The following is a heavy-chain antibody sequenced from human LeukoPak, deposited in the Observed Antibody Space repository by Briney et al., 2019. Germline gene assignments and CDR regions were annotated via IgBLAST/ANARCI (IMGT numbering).Heavy chain of an antibody. CDR3: VRASRTVYNTFDS. D-gene: IGHD5-24*01. J-gene: IGHJ4*02. V-gene: IGHV3-74*01. CDR1: EFTFSNHW. CDR2: VSPDGSTT. Sequence: PGGSLRLSCAASEFTFSNHWMHWVRQAPGKGLEWVSRVSPDGSTTLYADSVRGRFTISRDNAKNTLYLQMNSLRAVDTAVYHCVRASRTVYNTFDSWGQGALVTVSS.